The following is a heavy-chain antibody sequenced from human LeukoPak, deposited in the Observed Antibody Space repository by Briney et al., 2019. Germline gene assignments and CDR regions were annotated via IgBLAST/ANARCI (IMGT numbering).Heavy chain of an antibody. D-gene: IGHD3-16*01. CDR1: GFTFSSYW. CDR2: INSDGSST. CDR3: ARASTFPWFDP. Sequence: GGPLRLSCAASGFTFSSYWMHWVRQAPGKGLVWVSRINSDGSSTSYADSVKGRFTISRDNAKNTLYLQMNSLRAEDTAVYYCARASTFPWFDPWGQGTLVTVSS. V-gene: IGHV3-74*01. J-gene: IGHJ5*02.